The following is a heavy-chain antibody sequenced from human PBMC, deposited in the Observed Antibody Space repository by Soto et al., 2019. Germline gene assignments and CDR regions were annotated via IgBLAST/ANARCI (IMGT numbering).Heavy chain of an antibody. Sequence: GASVKVSCKASGYTFTSYAMHWVRQAPGQRLEWMGWINAGNGNTKYSQKFQGRVTITRDTSASTAYMELSSLRSEDTAVYYCARELIIYDILTGPDDWGQGTLVPVSS. V-gene: IGHV1-3*01. J-gene: IGHJ4*02. CDR2: INAGNGNT. CDR1: GYTFTSYA. CDR3: ARELIIYDILTGPDD. D-gene: IGHD3-9*01.